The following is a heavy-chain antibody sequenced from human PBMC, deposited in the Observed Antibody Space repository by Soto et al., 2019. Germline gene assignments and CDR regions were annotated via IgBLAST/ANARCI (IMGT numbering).Heavy chain of an antibody. V-gene: IGHV1-69*13. CDR2: IIPIFGTA. D-gene: IGHD3-22*01. Sequence: SVKVSCKASGGTFSSYAISWVRQAPGQGLEWMGGIIPIFGTANYAQKFQGRVTITADESTSTAYMELSSLRSEDTAVYYCARVGPYYYDSGGYYGSGSGLENWFDPWGQGTLAPVYS. J-gene: IGHJ5*02. CDR1: GGTFSSYA. CDR3: ARVGPYYYDSGGYYGSGSGLENWFDP.